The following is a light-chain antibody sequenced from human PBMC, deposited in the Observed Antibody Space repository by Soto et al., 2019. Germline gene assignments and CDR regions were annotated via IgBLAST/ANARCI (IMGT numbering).Light chain of an antibody. CDR2: AAS. CDR3: QQSYSTPPT. CDR1: QTISSH. J-gene: IGKJ1*01. Sequence: DIQMTQSPSSLSASVGDRVIITCRASQTISSHLNWYQQKPGKAPNLLVYAASSLQSGVPSRFTGSGSGTDFTLTISSLQPEDFATYYCQQSYSTPPTFGQGTKV. V-gene: IGKV1-39*01.